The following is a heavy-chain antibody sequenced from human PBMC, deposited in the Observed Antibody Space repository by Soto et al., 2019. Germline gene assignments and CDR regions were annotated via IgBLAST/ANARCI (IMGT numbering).Heavy chain of an antibody. CDR2: ISYDGSNK. CDR3: ACLFLGGEYHYFRMDV. CDR1: GFTFSSYG. D-gene: IGHD3-16*01. Sequence: GGSLRLSCAASGFTFSSYGMHWVRQAPGKGLEWVAVISYDGSNKYYADSVKGRFTISRDNSKNTLYLQMNSLRAEDTAVYYCACLFLGGEYHYFRMDVWGQGTTVTVSS. V-gene: IGHV3-30*03. J-gene: IGHJ6*02.